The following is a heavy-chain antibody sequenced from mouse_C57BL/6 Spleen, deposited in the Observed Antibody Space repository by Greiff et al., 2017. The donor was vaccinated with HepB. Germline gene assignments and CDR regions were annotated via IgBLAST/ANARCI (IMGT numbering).Heavy chain of an antibody. CDR2: IYPGDGDT. D-gene: IGHD2-4*01. V-gene: IGHV1-82*01. CDR1: GYAFSSSW. J-gene: IGHJ3*01. Sequence: VQLQQSGPELVKPGASVKISCKASGYAFSSSWMNWVKQRPGKGLEWIGRIYPGDGDTNYNGKFKGKATLTADKSSSTAYMQLSSLTSEDSAVYFCARADYAGCAYWGQGTLVTVSA. CDR3: ARADYAGCAY.